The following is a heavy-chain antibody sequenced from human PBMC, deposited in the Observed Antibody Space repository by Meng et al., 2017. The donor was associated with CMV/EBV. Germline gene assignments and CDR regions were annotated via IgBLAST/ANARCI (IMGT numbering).Heavy chain of an antibody. CDR1: GFAFTTYA. CDR2: ISYDGSIK. Sequence: GGSLRLSCAVSGFAFTTYAMYWVRQAPGKGLEWVAIISYDGSIKYYADSVKGRFTISRDNSKNTLYLQMNSLRAEDTAVYYCAKDRVSQFDYWGQGTLVTVSS. D-gene: IGHD4-11*01. J-gene: IGHJ4*02. V-gene: IGHV3-30-3*01. CDR3: AKDRVSQFDY.